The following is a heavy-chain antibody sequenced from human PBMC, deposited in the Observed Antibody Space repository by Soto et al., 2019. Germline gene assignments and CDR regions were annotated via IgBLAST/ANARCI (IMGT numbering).Heavy chain of an antibody. CDR1: GGSFSGYY. V-gene: IGHV4-34*01. Sequence: PSETLSLTCAVYGGSFSGYYWSWIRQPPGKGLEWIGEINHSGSTNYNPSLKSRVTISVDTSKNQFSLKLSSVTAADTALYYCARGRYYGSGSYYVKYFDYWGQGTLVTVSS. D-gene: IGHD3-10*01. CDR3: ARGRYYGSGSYYVKYFDY. CDR2: INHSGST. J-gene: IGHJ4*02.